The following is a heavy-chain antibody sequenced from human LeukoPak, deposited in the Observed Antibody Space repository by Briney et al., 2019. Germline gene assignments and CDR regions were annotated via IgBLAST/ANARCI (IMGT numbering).Heavy chain of an antibody. CDR3: ARLVKVGWKAMVRGVRSPPPANDY. V-gene: IGHV4-39*07. CDR2: IYYSGST. Sequence: SETLSLTCTVSGGSISSSSYYWGWIRQPPGKGLEWIGSIYYSGSTYYNPSLKSRVTISVDTSKNQFSLKLSSVTAADTAVYYCARLVKVGWKAMVRGVRSPPPANDYWGQGTLVTVSS. D-gene: IGHD3-10*01. J-gene: IGHJ4*02. CDR1: GGSISSSSYY.